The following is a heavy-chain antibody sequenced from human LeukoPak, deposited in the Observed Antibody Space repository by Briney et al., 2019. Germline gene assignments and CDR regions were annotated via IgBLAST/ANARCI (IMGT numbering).Heavy chain of an antibody. CDR1: GGSISSSSYY. J-gene: IGHJ4*02. Sequence: SETLSLTCTVSGGSISSSSYYWGWIRQPPGKGLEWIGSIYYSGSTYYNPSLKSRVTISVDTSKNQFSLKLSSVTAADTAVYYCARKVSDLLWFGALDYWGQGTLVTVSS. CDR2: IYYSGST. V-gene: IGHV4-39*01. CDR3: ARKVSDLLWFGALDY. D-gene: IGHD3-10*01.